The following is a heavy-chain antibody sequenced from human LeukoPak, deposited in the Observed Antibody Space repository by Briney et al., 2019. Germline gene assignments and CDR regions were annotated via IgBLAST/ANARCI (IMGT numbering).Heavy chain of an antibody. D-gene: IGHD4-17*01. CDR3: ARLSQRGYGFYGDYSHWFDP. J-gene: IGHJ5*02. CDR2: IYSRGST. Sequence: SETLSLTCIVSGGSISSSNYYWGWIRQSPGEGLEWIGSIYSRGSTYYNPSLKSRVTISVDTSKNQFSLKLSSVTAADTAVYYCARLSQRGYGFYGDYSHWFDPWGQGTLVTVSS. V-gene: IGHV4-39*07. CDR1: GGSISSSNYY.